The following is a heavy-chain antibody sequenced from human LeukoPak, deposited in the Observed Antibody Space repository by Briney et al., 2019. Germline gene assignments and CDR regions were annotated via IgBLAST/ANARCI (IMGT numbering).Heavy chain of an antibody. Sequence: SETLSFTCTVSGGSISSSYWSWIRQPAGKGLEWIGRIYPSGSTNYNPSLRSQVIMSLDTSKNQFSLKLSSVTAADTAVYYCASYPFPPDYWGQGILVTVSS. CDR3: ASYPFPPDY. V-gene: IGHV4-4*07. CDR2: IYPSGST. CDR1: GGSISSSY. J-gene: IGHJ4*02. D-gene: IGHD2/OR15-2a*01.